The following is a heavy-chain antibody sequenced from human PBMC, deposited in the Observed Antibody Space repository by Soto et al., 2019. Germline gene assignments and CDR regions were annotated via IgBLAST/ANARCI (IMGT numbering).Heavy chain of an antibody. Sequence: GGSLRLSCAASGLTFSSPWMSWVRQAPGKGLEWVSVINSGGSTYYADSVKGRFTISRDHSRKTLYLQMNSLRVEDTAVYYCAREVFCSSSSCQVRYGMDVWGQGTTVTVSS. J-gene: IGHJ6*02. CDR3: AREVFCSSSSCQVRYGMDV. CDR1: GLTFSSPW. CDR2: INSGGST. V-gene: IGHV3-53*01. D-gene: IGHD2-2*01.